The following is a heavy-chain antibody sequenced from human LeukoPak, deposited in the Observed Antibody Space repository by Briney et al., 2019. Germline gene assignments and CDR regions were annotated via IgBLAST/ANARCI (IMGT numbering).Heavy chain of an antibody. CDR1: GFTFISYW. Sequence: GGSLRVSCAASGFTFISYWMTWIRQAPGKGLEWVANIKQDGSEKYYVDSVRGRFTISRDNAKNSLYLQMNSLRAEDTAVYYCARDTGGGYSCYDCWGQGTLLTVSS. CDR3: ARDTGGGYSCYDC. J-gene: IGHJ4*02. D-gene: IGHD5-18*01. V-gene: IGHV3-7*01. CDR2: IKQDGSEK.